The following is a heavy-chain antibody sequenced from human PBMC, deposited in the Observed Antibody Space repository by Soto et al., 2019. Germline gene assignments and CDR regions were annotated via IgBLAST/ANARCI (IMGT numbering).Heavy chain of an antibody. CDR3: ARQRAGYFPPPADY. D-gene: IGHD5-18*01. V-gene: IGHV4-39*01. Sequence: QLQLQESGPGLVKPSETVSLTCTVYGGSISSSSYYWGWIRDPPVKALEWIGSIYYSGSTYYNPSLKSRVTISVDTSKNQFSLKLSSVTAADTAVYYCARQRAGYFPPPADYWGQGTLVTVSS. CDR1: GGSISSSSYY. CDR2: IYYSGST. J-gene: IGHJ4*02.